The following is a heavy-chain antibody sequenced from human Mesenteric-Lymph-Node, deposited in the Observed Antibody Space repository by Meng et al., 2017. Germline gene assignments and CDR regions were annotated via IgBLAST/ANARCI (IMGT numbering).Heavy chain of an antibody. CDR1: GGSISSGGYY. D-gene: IGHD1-26*01. CDR3: ARGQRSYSGSYPEWFDP. CDR2: IYYSGST. V-gene: IGHV4-30-4*08. J-gene: IGHJ5*02. Sequence: QLELQELGSGLGKPSQTLSLTCAVSGGSISSGGYYWSWIRQPPGKGLEWIGCIYYSGSTYYNPSLKGRVTISVDTSKNQFSLNLSSVTAADTAVYYCARGQRSYSGSYPEWFDPWGQGTLVTVSS.